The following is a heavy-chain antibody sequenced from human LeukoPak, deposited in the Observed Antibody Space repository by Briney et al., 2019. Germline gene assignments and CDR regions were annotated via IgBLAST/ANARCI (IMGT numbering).Heavy chain of an antibody. Sequence: GGSLRLSCAASGFTFSSYAMSWVRQAPGKGLEWVSAISGSGGSTYYADSVKGRFTIPRDNSKNTLYLQMNSLRAEDTAVYYCAKIIYGDYGNYWGQGTLVTVSS. J-gene: IGHJ4*02. V-gene: IGHV3-23*01. CDR2: ISGSGGST. CDR3: AKIIYGDYGNY. D-gene: IGHD4-17*01. CDR1: GFTFSSYA.